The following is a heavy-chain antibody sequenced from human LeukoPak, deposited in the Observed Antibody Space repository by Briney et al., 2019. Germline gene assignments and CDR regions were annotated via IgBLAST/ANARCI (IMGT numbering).Heavy chain of an antibody. Sequence: SETLSLTCTVSGGSISGYYWTWIRQPPGQGLEWIAYIHSNGYTNYNPSLRSRVTTSVDPSKNQFSLTVTPVTAADTAIYYCAQRQGPMSGTYDYFDPWGQGALVTVSS. CDR2: IHSNGYT. CDR3: AQRQGPMSGTYDYFDP. CDR1: GGSISGYY. J-gene: IGHJ5*02. V-gene: IGHV4-4*09. D-gene: IGHD1-26*01.